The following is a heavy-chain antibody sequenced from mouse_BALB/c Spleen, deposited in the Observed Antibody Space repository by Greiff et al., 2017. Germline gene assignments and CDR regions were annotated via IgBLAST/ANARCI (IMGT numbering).Heavy chain of an antibody. Sequence: VQLQESGPGLVAPSQSLSITCTVSGFSLTSYGVHWVRQPPGQGLEWLGVIWAGGSTNYKSALMSRLSISKDNSKSQVFLKMNSLQTDDTAMYYCARGKYGNYYAMDYWGQGTSVTVSS. CDR1: GFSLTSYG. CDR3: ARGKYGNYYAMDY. CDR2: IWAGGST. J-gene: IGHJ4*01. V-gene: IGHV2-9*02. D-gene: IGHD2-10*02.